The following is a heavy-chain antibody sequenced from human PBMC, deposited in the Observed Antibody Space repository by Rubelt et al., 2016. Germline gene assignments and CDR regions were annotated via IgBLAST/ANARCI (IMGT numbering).Heavy chain of an antibody. CDR1: GFTFSSYG. CDR3: AKDIGQWERKGYYGMDV. D-gene: IGHD1-26*01. V-gene: IGHV3-33*06. CDR2: IWYDGSNK. J-gene: IGHJ6*02. Sequence: QVQLVESGGGVVQPGRSLRLSCAASGFTFSSYGMHWVRQAPGKGLEWVAVIWYDGSNKYYADSVKGRFTISRDNSKNTLYLQMNSLRTEDTALYYCAKDIGQWERKGYYGMDVWGQGTTVTVSS.